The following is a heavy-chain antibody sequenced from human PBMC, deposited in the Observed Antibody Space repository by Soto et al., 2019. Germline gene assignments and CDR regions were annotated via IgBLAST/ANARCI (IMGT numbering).Heavy chain of an antibody. V-gene: IGHV3-15*07. CDR2: IKSKTDGGTT. D-gene: IGHD1-20*01. J-gene: IGHJ4*02. CDR1: GFTFSNAW. CDR3: TTDLTGTTQPIDY. Sequence: GGSLRLSCAASGFTFSNAWMNWVRQAPGKGLEWVGRIKSKTDGGTTDYAAPVKGRFTISRDDSKNTLYLQMNSLKTEDTAVYYCTTDLTGTTQPIDYWGQGTLVTVSS.